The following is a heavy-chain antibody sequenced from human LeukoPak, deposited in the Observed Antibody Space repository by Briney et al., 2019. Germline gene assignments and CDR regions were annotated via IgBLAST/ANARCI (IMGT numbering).Heavy chain of an antibody. V-gene: IGHV3-48*01. CDR2: ISSSSSTI. CDR3: ARDAGRTYYDSWSGEKRDYYYYGMDV. D-gene: IGHD3-3*01. J-gene: IGHJ6*02. Sequence: GGSLRLSCAASGFTFSSYSMNWVRQAPGKGLEWVSYISSSSSTIYYADSVKGRFTISRDNAKNSLYLQMNSLRAKDTAVYYCARDAGRTYYDSWSGEKRDYYYYGMDVWGQGTTVTVSS. CDR1: GFTFSSYS.